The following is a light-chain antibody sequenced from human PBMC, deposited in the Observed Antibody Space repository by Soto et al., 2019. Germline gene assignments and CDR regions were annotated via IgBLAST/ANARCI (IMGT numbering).Light chain of an antibody. Sequence: EIVLTQSPGTLSLSPGERATLSCRASQSVSRTYLAWFQQQPGQAPRLLIYATSNRATGIPDRFSSSGSGTDFTLIISRLEPGDFAMYYCQQYSDSVTFGGGTKVQIK. CDR2: ATS. CDR1: QSVSRTY. J-gene: IGKJ4*01. V-gene: IGKV3-20*01. CDR3: QQYSDSVT.